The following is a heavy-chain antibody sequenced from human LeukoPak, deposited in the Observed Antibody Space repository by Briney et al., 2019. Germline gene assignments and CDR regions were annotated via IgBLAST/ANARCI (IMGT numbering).Heavy chain of an antibody. J-gene: IGHJ4*02. CDR2: IYYSGST. D-gene: IGHD6-19*01. CDR3: ATGYSSGWYVY. V-gene: IGHV4-59*05. Sequence: SETLSLTCTVSGGSISSYYWSWIRQPPGKGLEWIGSIYYSGSTYYNPSLKSRVTISVDTSKNQFSLKLSSVTSAYTAVYYCATGYSSGWYVYWGQGTLVTVSS. CDR1: GGSISSYY.